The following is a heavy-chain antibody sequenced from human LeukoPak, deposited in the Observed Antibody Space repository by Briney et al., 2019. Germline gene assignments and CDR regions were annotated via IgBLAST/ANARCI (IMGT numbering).Heavy chain of an antibody. CDR3: ATGPLEWYSGTIRYFDY. V-gene: IGHV1-24*01. J-gene: IGHJ4*02. CDR2: FDPEDGET. D-gene: IGHD1-26*01. CDR1: GYTLTELS. Sequence: ASVKVSCKVSGYTLTELSMHWVRQAPGKGLEWMGGFDPEDGETIYAQKFQGRVTMTEDTSTDTAYMELSSPRSEDTAVYYCATGPLEWYSGTIRYFDYWGQGTLVTVSS.